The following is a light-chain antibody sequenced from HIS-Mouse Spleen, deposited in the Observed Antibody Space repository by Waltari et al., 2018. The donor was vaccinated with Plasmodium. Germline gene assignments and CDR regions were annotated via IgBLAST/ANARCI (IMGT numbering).Light chain of an antibody. CDR1: SRAVGGYNY. V-gene: IGLV2-8*01. CDR2: EVS. J-gene: IGLJ2*01. CDR3: SSYAGSNNLV. Sequence: QSALTQPPSASGSPGQSVPIPCTGTSRAVGGYNYVSWYQQHPGKAPKLMIYEVSKRPSGVPDRFSGSKSGNTASLTVSGLQAEDEADYYCSSYAGSNNLVFGGGTKLTVL.